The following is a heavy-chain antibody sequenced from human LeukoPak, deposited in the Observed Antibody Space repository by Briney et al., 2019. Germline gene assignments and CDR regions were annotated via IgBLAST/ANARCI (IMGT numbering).Heavy chain of an antibody. CDR3: ARGPTYSSSSLDY. V-gene: IGHV4-34*01. J-gene: IGHJ4*02. CDR2: INHSGST. D-gene: IGHD6-6*01. CDR1: GGSFSGYY. Sequence: PETLSLTCAVYGGSFSGYYWSWIRQPPGKGLEWIGEINHSGSTNYNPSLKSRVTISVDTSKNQFSLKLSSVTAADTAVYYCARGPTYSSSSLDYWGQGTLVTVSS.